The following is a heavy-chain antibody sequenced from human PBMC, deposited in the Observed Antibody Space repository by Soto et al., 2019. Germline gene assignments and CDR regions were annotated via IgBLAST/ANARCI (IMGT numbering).Heavy chain of an antibody. CDR3: ARDGNFAFRGYSFAFDL. CDR1: GYTFTSYY. V-gene: IGHV1-46*01. CDR2: INPSGGST. D-gene: IGHD5-18*01. J-gene: IGHJ4*02. Sequence: ASVKVSCKASGYTFTSYYMHWVRQAPGQGLEWMGIINPSGGSTSYAQKFQGRVTMTRDTSTSTVYMELSSLRSEDTAMYYCARDGNFAFRGYSFAFDLWGQGTLVTVSS.